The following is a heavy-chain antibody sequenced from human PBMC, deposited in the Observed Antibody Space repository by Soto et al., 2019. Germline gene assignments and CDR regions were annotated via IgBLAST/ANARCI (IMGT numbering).Heavy chain of an antibody. Sequence: SETLSLTCSVSGDSISNLYYFWAWIRQPPGQALEYIGYIYKSATTYYNPSFESRVAISVDTSKSQFSLNVTSVTAADTAVYFCARGRYCLTGRCFPNWFDSWGQGALVTVSS. D-gene: IGHD7-27*01. CDR3: ARGRYCLTGRCFPNWFDS. J-gene: IGHJ5*01. CDR1: GDSISNLYYF. V-gene: IGHV4-30-4*01. CDR2: IYKSATT.